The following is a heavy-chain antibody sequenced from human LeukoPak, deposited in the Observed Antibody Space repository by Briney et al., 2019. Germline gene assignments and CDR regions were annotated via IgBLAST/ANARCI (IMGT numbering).Heavy chain of an antibody. CDR1: EFTFSSYD. Sequence: GGSLRLSCAAFEFTFSSYDMHWVRQSTGKGLEWVSAISFAGDTYYAGSVKGRFTISRENAKNSLYLQMDSLRAGDTALYYCARGNILTGYEYWDQGTLVTVSS. V-gene: IGHV3-13*04. CDR3: ARGNILTGYEY. J-gene: IGHJ4*02. D-gene: IGHD3-9*01. CDR2: ISFAGDT.